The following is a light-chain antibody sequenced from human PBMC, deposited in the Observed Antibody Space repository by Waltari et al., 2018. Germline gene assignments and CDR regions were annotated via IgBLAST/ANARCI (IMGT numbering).Light chain of an antibody. Sequence: WDQHHPGKPPQVSMYDGSTRPSGVSNRFSGSKSGNTASLIISGLQADDEADYYCVSYTTISTWVFGGGTKLTVL. V-gene: IGLV2-14*02. CDR2: DGS. J-gene: IGLJ3*02. CDR3: VSYTTISTWV.